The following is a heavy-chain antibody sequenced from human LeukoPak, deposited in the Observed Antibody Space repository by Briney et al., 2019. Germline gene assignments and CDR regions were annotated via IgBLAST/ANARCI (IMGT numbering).Heavy chain of an antibody. Sequence: GGSLRLSCAASGFTFSSYGMSWVRQAPGKGLEWVSGISGSAGSTYYADSVKGRFTISRDNSKNTLYLQMSSLRAEDTAVYYCARFTPTAMVTADYWGQGTLVTVSS. CDR3: ARFTPTAMVTADY. J-gene: IGHJ4*02. CDR1: GFTFSSYG. D-gene: IGHD5-18*01. CDR2: ISGSAGST. V-gene: IGHV3-23*01.